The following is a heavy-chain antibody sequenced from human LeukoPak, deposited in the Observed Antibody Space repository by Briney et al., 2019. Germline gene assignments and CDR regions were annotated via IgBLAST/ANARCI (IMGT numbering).Heavy chain of an antibody. J-gene: IGHJ6*03. CDR1: GGSISSYY. CDR2: IYYSGST. D-gene: IGHD2-21*02. CDR3: ARGGSMTYYYYMDV. Sequence: SETLSLTCTVSGGSISSYYWSWIRQPPGKGLEWIGYIYYSGSTNYNPSLKSRVTISVDTSKNQFSLKLSSVTAADTAVYYCARGGSMTYYYYMDVWGKGTTVTVSS. V-gene: IGHV4-59*01.